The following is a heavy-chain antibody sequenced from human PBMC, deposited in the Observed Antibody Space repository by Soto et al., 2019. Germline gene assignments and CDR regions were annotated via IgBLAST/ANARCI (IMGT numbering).Heavy chain of an antibody. Sequence: SETLSLTCAVYGGSFSGYYWSWIRQPPGKGLEWIGEINHSGSTNYNPSLKSRVTISVDTSKNQFSLKLSSVTAADTAVYYCARGLHPRYNPYSGSYLRARWFDPWGQGTLVTVSS. D-gene: IGHD1-26*01. J-gene: IGHJ5*02. CDR1: GGSFSGYY. CDR3: ARGLHPRYNPYSGSYLRARWFDP. CDR2: INHSGST. V-gene: IGHV4-34*01.